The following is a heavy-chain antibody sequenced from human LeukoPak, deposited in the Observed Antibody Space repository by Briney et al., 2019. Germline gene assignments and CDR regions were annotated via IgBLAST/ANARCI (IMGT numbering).Heavy chain of an antibody. CDR3: ARAQFSGSHSRRFPDY. CDR2: INSDGSST. J-gene: IGHJ4*02. V-gene: IGHV3-74*01. D-gene: IGHD1-26*01. CDR1: GFTFSTHW. Sequence: PGGSLRLSCVASGFTFSTHWMAWVRQAPGKGLVWVSRINSDGSSTSYADSVKGRFTISRDNAKNTLYLQMNSLRAEDTAVYYCARAQFSGSHSRRFPDYWGQGTLVTVPS.